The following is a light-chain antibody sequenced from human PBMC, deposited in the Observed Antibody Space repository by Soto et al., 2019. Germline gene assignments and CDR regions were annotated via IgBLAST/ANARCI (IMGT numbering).Light chain of an antibody. CDR1: QSVTNNY. Sequence: ESVLTQSPGTLSLYPGERATLSCRATQSVTNNYFAWYQQKPGQSPRLLIYGVSSRATDIPDRFSGSGSGTYFTLTISRLGPEDFVVYYCQQYSSLPHTFGQGTKLEVK. CDR2: GVS. V-gene: IGKV3-20*01. CDR3: QQYSSLPHT. J-gene: IGKJ2*01.